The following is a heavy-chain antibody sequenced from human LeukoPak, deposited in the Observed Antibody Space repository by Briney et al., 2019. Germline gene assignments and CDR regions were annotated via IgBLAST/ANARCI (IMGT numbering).Heavy chain of an antibody. CDR1: GFTFSSYG. V-gene: IGHV3-30*18. CDR3: AKGPDLGYYYDSSGHPFDY. J-gene: IGHJ4*02. Sequence: PGRSLRLSCAASGFTFSSYGMHWVRQAPGKGLEWVAVISYDGSNKYYADSVKGRFTISRDNSKNTLYLQMNSLRAEDTAVYYCAKGPDLGYYYDSSGHPFDYWGQGTLVTVFS. CDR2: ISYDGSNK. D-gene: IGHD3-22*01.